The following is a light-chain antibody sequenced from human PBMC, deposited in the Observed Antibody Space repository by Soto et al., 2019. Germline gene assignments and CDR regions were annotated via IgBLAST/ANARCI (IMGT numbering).Light chain of an antibody. CDR1: TGAVTSGFY. CDR2: STT. CDR3: HLYCDGARV. V-gene: IGLV7-43*01. J-gene: IGLJ3*02. Sequence: QAVVTQEPSLTVSPGGTVTLTCASNTGAVTSGFYPNWFQQKPGQAPTALIYSTTYKHPWTPARFSGSLLGGKAALTLSGVQPEDEADYYCHLYCDGARVFGGGTQLTVL.